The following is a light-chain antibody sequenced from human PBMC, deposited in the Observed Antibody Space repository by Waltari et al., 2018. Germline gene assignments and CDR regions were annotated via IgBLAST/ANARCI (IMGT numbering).Light chain of an antibody. J-gene: IGKJ1*01. CDR1: RSVSRA. Sequence: EIVLTQSTGTLSLSPGERATLSCRASRSVSRALAWYQQNPGQAPRLLIYGASNRATGIPDRFSGSGSGTDFSLIISRLEPEDFAVYYCQHYVSLPVTFGQGTKVEIK. V-gene: IGKV3-20*01. CDR2: GAS. CDR3: QHYVSLPVT.